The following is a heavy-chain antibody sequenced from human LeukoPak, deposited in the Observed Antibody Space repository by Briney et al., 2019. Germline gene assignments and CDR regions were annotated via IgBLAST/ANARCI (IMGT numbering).Heavy chain of an antibody. CDR3: ARGPSKYYYDSSGYYPLRY. J-gene: IGHJ4*02. D-gene: IGHD3-22*01. Sequence: GGSLRLSCAASGFTFSNYAMHWVRQAPGKGLEWVAVIWYDGSNKYYADSVKGRFTISRDNSKNTLYLQMNSLRAEDTAVYYCARGPSKYYYDSSGYYPLRYWGQGTLVTVSS. V-gene: IGHV3-33*08. CDR1: GFTFSNYA. CDR2: IWYDGSNK.